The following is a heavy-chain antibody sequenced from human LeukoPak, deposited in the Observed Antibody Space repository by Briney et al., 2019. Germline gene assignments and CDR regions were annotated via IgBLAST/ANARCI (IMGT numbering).Heavy chain of an antibody. Sequence: ASVKVSCKASGYTFTSYYMHWVRQAPGQGLEWMGLINPSGGSTSYAQKFQGRVTMTRDTSTSTVYMELSSLRSEDTAVYYCAREYYYGSGSKELDYWGQGTLVTVSS. D-gene: IGHD3-10*01. CDR2: INPSGGST. V-gene: IGHV1-46*01. CDR3: AREYYYGSGSKELDY. J-gene: IGHJ4*02. CDR1: GYTFTSYY.